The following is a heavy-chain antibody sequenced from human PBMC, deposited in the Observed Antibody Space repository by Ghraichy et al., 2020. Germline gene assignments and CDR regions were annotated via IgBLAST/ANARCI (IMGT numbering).Heavy chain of an antibody. D-gene: IGHD2-8*01. CDR1: GFTFGEYD. CDR2: ISGSGRTI. Sequence: GGSLRLSCAASGFTFGEYDMSWLRQAPGKGLEWLSYISGSGRTIHYTDSVKGRFTISRDNAKTSLYLQMISPRADDTAVYYCARRDGPYYFDSWGQGTQVTVSS. J-gene: IGHJ4*02. CDR3: ARRDGPYYFDS. V-gene: IGHV3-11*01.